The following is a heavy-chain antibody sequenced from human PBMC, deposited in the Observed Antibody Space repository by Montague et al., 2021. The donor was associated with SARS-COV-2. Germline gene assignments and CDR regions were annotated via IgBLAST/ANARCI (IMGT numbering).Heavy chain of an antibody. J-gene: IGHJ6*02. V-gene: IGHV4-4*07. CDR3: ARNPGEYYGMDV. CDR1: GGSIRNNY. D-gene: IGHD3-16*01. Sequence: SETLSLTCNVSGGSIRNNYWSWIRQPAGTGLEWVGSIYSSGSIXSXPSXKTRIPLSVYTSKNQLSLRLNSVTAAATAVYYCARNPGEYYGMDVWGQGTTVTVSS. CDR2: IYSSGSI.